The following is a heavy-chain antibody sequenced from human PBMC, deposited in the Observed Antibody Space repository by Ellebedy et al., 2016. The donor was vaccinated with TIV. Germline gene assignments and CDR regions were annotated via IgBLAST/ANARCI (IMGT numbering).Heavy chain of an antibody. CDR2: INTDGSSA. V-gene: IGHV3-74*01. D-gene: IGHD7-27*01. Sequence: GGSLRLXXAVSGFSLSNYWMHWVRQAPGKGLVWVSRINTDGSSASYADSVKGRFTVSREDARNSFYLQMNSLRAGDTAVYYCARETGEWDPFDVWGQGTMVTVSS. CDR1: GFSLSNYW. J-gene: IGHJ3*01. CDR3: ARETGEWDPFDV.